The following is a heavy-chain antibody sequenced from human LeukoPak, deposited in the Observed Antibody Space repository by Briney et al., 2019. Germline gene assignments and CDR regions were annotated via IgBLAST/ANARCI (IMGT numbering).Heavy chain of an antibody. CDR2: MNPNSGNT. D-gene: IGHD6-13*01. CDR3: ARGQLALNWFDP. V-gene: IGHV1-8*03. Sequence: ASVKVSRKASGYTFTSYDINWVRQATRQGLEWMGWMNPNSGNTGYAQKFQGRVTITRNTSISTAYMELSSLRSEDTAVYYCARGQLALNWFDPWGQGTLVTVSS. J-gene: IGHJ5*02. CDR1: GYTFTSYD.